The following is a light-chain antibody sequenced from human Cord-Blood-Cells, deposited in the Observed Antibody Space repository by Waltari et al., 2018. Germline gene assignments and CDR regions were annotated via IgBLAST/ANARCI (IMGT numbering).Light chain of an antibody. V-gene: IGLV2-23*01. CDR1: SSGVGGYNT. CDR3: CSYAGSSTWV. J-gene: IGLJ3*02. Sequence: QSALASPASVFGFPGQSVTNFCPGTSSGVGGYNTFSCYQQHPGKAPKLMIYEGSKRPSGVSNRFSGSKSGNTASLTISGLQAEDEADYYCCSYAGSSTWVFGGGTKLTVL. CDR2: EGS.